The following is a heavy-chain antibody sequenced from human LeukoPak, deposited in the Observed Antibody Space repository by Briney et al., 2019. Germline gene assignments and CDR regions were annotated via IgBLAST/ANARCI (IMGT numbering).Heavy chain of an antibody. Sequence: ASVKVSCKVSGYTLTELSKHWVRQAPGKGLEWMGGFDPEDGETIYAQKFQGRVTMTEDTSTDTAYMELSSLRSEDTAVYYCATGTWIQLWLRNWGQGTLVTVSS. CDR1: GYTLTELS. D-gene: IGHD5-18*01. V-gene: IGHV1-24*01. CDR2: FDPEDGET. CDR3: ATGTWIQLWLRN. J-gene: IGHJ4*02.